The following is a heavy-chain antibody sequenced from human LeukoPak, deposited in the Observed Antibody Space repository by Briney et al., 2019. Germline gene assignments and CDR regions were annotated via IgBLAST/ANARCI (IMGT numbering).Heavy chain of an antibody. V-gene: IGHV3-33*01. CDR2: IWNDGSKS. D-gene: IGHD6-19*01. Sequence: GGSLRLSCAASGFTFSSYGMPWVRQAPGKGLEWVAVIWNDGSKSNYPDSVKGRFTISRDDSKNTLFLQMSSLRVEDTAVYYCARFRSGWYMDYWGQGTLVTVSS. J-gene: IGHJ4*02. CDR3: ARFRSGWYMDY. CDR1: GFTFSSYG.